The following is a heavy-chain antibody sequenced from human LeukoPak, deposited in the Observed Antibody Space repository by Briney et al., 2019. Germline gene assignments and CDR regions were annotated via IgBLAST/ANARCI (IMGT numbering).Heavy chain of an antibody. D-gene: IGHD4-17*01. CDR1: GGSISSSSYY. Sequence: SETLSLTCTVSGGSISSSSYYWGWIRQPPGKGLEWIGSIYYSGSTYYNPSLRSRLTISVDTSKNQFSLKLSSVTAADTAVYYCAISGFDYGDYVDYYYYMDVWGKGTTVTISS. J-gene: IGHJ6*03. CDR2: IYYSGST. CDR3: AISGFDYGDYVDYYYYMDV. V-gene: IGHV4-39*01.